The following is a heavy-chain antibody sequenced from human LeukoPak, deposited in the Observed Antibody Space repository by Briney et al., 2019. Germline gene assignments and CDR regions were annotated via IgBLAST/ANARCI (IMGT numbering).Heavy chain of an antibody. Sequence: ASVKVSCKVSGYTLTELSMHWVRQAPGKGLEWMGGFDPEDGETIYAQKFQGRVTMTEDTSTDTAYMELSSLRSEDTAVYYCASEYSSSRDRAFDIWGQGTMVTVSS. D-gene: IGHD6-6*01. CDR2: FDPEDGET. CDR1: GYTLTELS. V-gene: IGHV1-24*01. CDR3: ASEYSSSRDRAFDI. J-gene: IGHJ3*02.